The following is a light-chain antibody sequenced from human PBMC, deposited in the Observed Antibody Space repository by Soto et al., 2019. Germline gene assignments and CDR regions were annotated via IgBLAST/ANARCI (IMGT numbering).Light chain of an antibody. CDR2: EDN. CDR3: QSDDSSNNV. V-gene: IGLV6-57*02. Sequence: NFMLPQPHSASESPGKTVTISGTGSSGSIASNYVQWYQQRPCSAPTTVIYEDNQRPSGDPGRFSGSIDSSSNSASLTISGLKTEYEADYMCQSDDSSNNVFGSGTKLTVL. J-gene: IGLJ6*01. CDR1: SGSIASNY.